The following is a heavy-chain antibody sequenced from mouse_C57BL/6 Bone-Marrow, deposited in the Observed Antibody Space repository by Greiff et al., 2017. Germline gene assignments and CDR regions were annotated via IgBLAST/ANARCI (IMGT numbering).Heavy chain of an antibody. CDR1: GFNIKDYY. D-gene: IGHD1-1*01. J-gene: IGHJ1*03. CDR2: IDPEDGDT. Sequence: VQLQQSGAELVKPGASVKLSCTASGFNIKDYYMHWVKQRTEQGLEWIGRIDPEDGDTKYDPKFQGKATITADSSSNTAYLQLSSLTSEDTAVYYGARGGSSYWYFDVWGTGATVTVSS. V-gene: IGHV14-2*01. CDR3: ARGGSSYWYFDV.